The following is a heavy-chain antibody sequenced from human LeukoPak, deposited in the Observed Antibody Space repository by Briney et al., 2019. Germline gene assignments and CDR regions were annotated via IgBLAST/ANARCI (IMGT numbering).Heavy chain of an antibody. J-gene: IGHJ4*02. CDR2: IYYTGAT. Sequence: SETPSLTCTVSGVSISSYYWSWGRLPPGEGLGWVGYIYYTGATYYNPSLKSRVTISLDTSKNQFSLTLSSVTAADAAVYYSARAGYRYGTGYYFDYWGQGALVTVSS. D-gene: IGHD5-18*01. CDR3: ARAGYRYGTGYYFDY. CDR1: GVSISSYY. V-gene: IGHV4-59*01.